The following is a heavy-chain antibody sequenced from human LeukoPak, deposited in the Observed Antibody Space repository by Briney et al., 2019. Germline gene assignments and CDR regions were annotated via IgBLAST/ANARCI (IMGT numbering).Heavy chain of an antibody. CDR3: ARPGYSSSWYPLY. CDR1: GFTFSSYE. D-gene: IGHD6-13*01. J-gene: IGHJ4*02. CDR2: ISSSGSTI. Sequence: GGPLRLSCAASGFTFSSYEMNWVRQAPGKGLEWVSYISSSGSTIYYADSVKGRFTISRDNAKNSLYLQMNSLRAEDTAVYYCARPGYSSSWYPLYWGQGTLVTVSS. V-gene: IGHV3-48*03.